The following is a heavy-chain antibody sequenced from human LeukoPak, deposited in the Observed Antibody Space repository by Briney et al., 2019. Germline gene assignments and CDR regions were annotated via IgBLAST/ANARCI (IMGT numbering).Heavy chain of an antibody. Sequence: PGGSLRLSCAASGFIFRNDRMSWVRQAPGKGLEWVAMIKEDGSQKNYVDSVKGRFTISRDNAKNSLYLQMNSLRAEDTAVYYCARDLGYGALDYWGQGTLVTVSS. D-gene: IGHD4-17*01. CDR2: IKEDGSQK. V-gene: IGHV3-7*01. J-gene: IGHJ4*02. CDR3: ARDLGYGALDY. CDR1: GFIFRNDR.